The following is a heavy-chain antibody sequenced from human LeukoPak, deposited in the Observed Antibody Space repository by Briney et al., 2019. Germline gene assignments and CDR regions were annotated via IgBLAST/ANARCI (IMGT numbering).Heavy chain of an antibody. CDR1: GFTFSSYA. V-gene: IGHV3-23*01. Sequence: QPGGSLRLSCAASGFTFSSYAMTWARQAPGKGLEWVSSISANGGNTYYADSVKGRFTISRDNSKNTLYLQMNSLRDDDTAVYYCARVTGNSATYPIFDYWGQGTLVTVSS. CDR3: ARVTGNSATYPIFDY. J-gene: IGHJ4*02. CDR2: ISANGGNT. D-gene: IGHD1-26*01.